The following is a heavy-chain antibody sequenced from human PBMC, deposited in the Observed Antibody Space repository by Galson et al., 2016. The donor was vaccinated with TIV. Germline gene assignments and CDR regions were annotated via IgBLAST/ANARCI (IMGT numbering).Heavy chain of an antibody. V-gene: IGHV3-23*01. J-gene: IGHJ6*02. D-gene: IGHD1-26*01. CDR3: ARGPTTRRGYYGLDI. CDR2: ISGRGGTT. Sequence: SLRLSCAASGFSLSDCAMTWVRQAPGKGLEWVSDISGRGGTTHYADSVKGRFTISRDNSKNTLYLHMSSLRAEDTALYYCARGPTTRRGYYGLDIWGQGTTVTVSS. CDR1: GFSLSDCA.